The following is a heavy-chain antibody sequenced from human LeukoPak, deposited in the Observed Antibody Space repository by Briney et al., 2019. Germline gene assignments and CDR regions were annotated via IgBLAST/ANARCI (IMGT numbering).Heavy chain of an antibody. V-gene: IGHV6-1*01. CDR2: TYYRSKWHN. J-gene: IGHJ6*02. Sequence: SQTLSLTCAISADSVSSNTAAWNWIRQSPSRGLEWLGRTYYRSKWHNDYAVSVKSRITINPDTSKNQFSLQLNSVTPEDTAVYYCAREGEYKVGHYYYGMDVWGQGTTVTVSS. D-gene: IGHD3-10*01. CDR1: ADSVSSNTAA. CDR3: AREGEYKVGHYYYGMDV.